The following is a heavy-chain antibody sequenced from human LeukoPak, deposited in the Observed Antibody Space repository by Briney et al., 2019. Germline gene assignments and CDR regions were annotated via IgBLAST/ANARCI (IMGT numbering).Heavy chain of an antibody. Sequence: GGSLRLSCAVSGFSFSSYSVNWVRQAPGKGLVWVSRTNGDGRSTSYADSVKGRFTISRDNAKNTLYLQMNSLRAEDTAMYYCARDQLYCTGGYCYFDSWGQGTLVTVSS. CDR2: TNGDGRST. CDR1: GFSFSSYS. CDR3: ARDQLYCTGGYCYFDS. V-gene: IGHV3-74*01. J-gene: IGHJ4*02. D-gene: IGHD2-8*02.